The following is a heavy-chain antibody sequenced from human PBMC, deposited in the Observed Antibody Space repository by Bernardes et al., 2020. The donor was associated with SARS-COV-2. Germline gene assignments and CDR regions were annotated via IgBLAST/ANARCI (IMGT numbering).Heavy chain of an antibody. J-gene: IGHJ3*02. V-gene: IGHV3-9*01. CDR1: GFTFDDYA. D-gene: IGHD6-13*01. Sequence: GGSLRLSCAASGFTFDDYAMHWVRQAPGKGLEWVSGISWNSGSIGYADSVKGPFTISRDNAKNSLYLQMNSLRAEDTALYYCAKSRYSSSWDDAFDIWGQGTMVTVSS. CDR3: AKSRYSSSWDDAFDI. CDR2: ISWNSGSI.